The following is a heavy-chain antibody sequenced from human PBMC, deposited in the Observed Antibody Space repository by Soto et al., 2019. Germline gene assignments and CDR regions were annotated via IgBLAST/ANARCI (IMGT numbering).Heavy chain of an antibody. V-gene: IGHV3-7*01. CDR1: GFTFSSYW. J-gene: IGHJ4*02. Sequence: EVQLVESGGGLVQPGESLRVSCAASGFTFSSYWMSWLRQAPGKGLEWVANIKEDGSAKNYVDSVRGRFTISRDNAENSLYLQMNSLRAEDTAVYYCARDEGATVTTFRFDYWGQGTLVTVSS. D-gene: IGHD4-17*01. CDR2: IKEDGSAK. CDR3: ARDEGATVTTFRFDY.